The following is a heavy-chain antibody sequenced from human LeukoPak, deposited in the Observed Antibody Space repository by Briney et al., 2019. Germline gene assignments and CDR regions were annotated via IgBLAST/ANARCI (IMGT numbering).Heavy chain of an antibody. CDR3: ARDFFHGHCSGLSCFLLDY. Sequence: ASVKVSCKASGYIFTRYGISWVRQAPGQGLEWMGWISAHYGNTNYAQKFQGRLTMTTDTSTNTDYMELRSLRPDDTAVYYCARDFFHGHCSGLSCFLLDYWGQGSLVTVSS. D-gene: IGHD2-15*01. V-gene: IGHV1-18*01. CDR1: GYIFTRYG. J-gene: IGHJ4*02. CDR2: ISAHYGNT.